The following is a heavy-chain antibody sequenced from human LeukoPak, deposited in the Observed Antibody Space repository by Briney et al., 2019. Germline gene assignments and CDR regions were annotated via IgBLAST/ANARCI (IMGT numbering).Heavy chain of an antibody. J-gene: IGHJ4*02. V-gene: IGHV4-39*01. CDR2: IYYSGST. D-gene: IGHD1-26*01. CDR1: GGSISSSSYY. CDR3: AGQVGSYYGY. Sequence: KPSETLSLTCTVSGGSISSSSYYWGWIRQPPGKGLEWIGSIYYSGSTYYNPSLKSRVTISVDTSKNQFSLKLSSVTAADTAVYYCAGQVGSYYGYWGQGTLVTVSS.